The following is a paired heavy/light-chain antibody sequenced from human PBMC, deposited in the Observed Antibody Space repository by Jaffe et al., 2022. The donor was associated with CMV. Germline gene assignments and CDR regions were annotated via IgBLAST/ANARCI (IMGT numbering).Light chain of an antibody. CDR1: QSLLHSDGNTY. J-gene: IGKJ1*01. CDR2: KIS. CDR3: TQATQFPWT. V-gene: IGKV2-24*01. Sequence: DIVLTQTPLSSPVTLGQPASISCRSSQSLLHSDGNTYLSWLQQRPGQPPRLLIYKISNRFSGVPDRFSGSGAGTDFTLKISRVEAEDVGIYYCTQATQFPWTFGQGTEVEIK.
Heavy chain of an antibody. J-gene: IGHJ4*02. CDR2: INNDGSRT. V-gene: IGHV3-74*01. CDR1: GFTFTTSW. CDR3: ASVTNWSDLRTIDY. D-gene: IGHD2-8*01. Sequence: EVQLVESGGGLVQPGGSLRLSCAASGFTFTTSWMYWVRQAPGKGLVWVSRINNDGSRTDYPDSVKGRFTISRDDAKNTLYLQMNSLRTEDTAVYFCASVTNWSDLRTIDYWGQGTLVTVSS.